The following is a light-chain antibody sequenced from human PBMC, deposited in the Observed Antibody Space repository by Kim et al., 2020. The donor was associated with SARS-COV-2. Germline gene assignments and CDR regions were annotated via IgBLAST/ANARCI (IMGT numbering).Light chain of an antibody. CDR1: QGIRNW. CDR2: AAS. Sequence: ASVGDRVTITCRASQGIRNWLAWYQHKPGKPPKSLIYAASNLQSGVPSRFSGRGSGTDFTLTISSLQPEDFATYFCQQYNTLPLTFGGGTKVDIK. CDR3: QQYNTLPLT. V-gene: IGKV1D-16*01. J-gene: IGKJ4*01.